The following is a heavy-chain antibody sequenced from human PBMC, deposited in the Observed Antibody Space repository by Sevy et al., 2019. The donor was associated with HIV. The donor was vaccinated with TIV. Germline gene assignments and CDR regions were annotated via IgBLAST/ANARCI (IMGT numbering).Heavy chain of an antibody. CDR3: AKDRIAVAHYYYYGMDV. V-gene: IGHV3-30*02. Sequence: GGSLRLSCAASGFTFSSYGMHWVRQAPGKGLEWVAFIRYDGSNKYYADSVKGRFTISRDNSKNTLYLQMNSLRAEDTAVYYCAKDRIAVAHYYYYGMDVWGQGTTVTVSS. CDR2: IRYDGSNK. D-gene: IGHD6-19*01. J-gene: IGHJ6*02. CDR1: GFTFSSYG.